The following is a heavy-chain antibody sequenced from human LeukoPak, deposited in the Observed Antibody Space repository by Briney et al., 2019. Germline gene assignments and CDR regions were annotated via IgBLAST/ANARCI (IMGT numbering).Heavy chain of an antibody. CDR2: IYTSGST. J-gene: IGHJ6*03. Sequence: SETLSLTCTVSGGSISNYFWSWVRQPAGKGLEWIGRIYTSGSTNYNPSLKSRVTMSVDTSKNQFSLKLSSVTAADTAVYYCARDGWRYSSGWFPDSYYYYYMDVWGKGTTVTISS. V-gene: IGHV4-4*07. D-gene: IGHD6-19*01. CDR3: ARDGWRYSSGWFPDSYYYYYMDV. CDR1: GGSISNYF.